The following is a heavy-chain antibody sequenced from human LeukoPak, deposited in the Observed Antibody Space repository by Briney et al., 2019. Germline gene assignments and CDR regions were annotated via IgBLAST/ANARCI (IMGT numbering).Heavy chain of an antibody. D-gene: IGHD3-10*01. Sequence: SVKVSCKASGGTFSSYAISWVRQAPGQGLEWMGGIIPIFGTANYAQQFQGRVTITADKSTSTAYMELSSLRSEDTAVYYCARVAYYYGSGSYYKNAFDIWGQGTMVTVSS. CDR2: IIPIFGTA. CDR3: ARVAYYYGSGSYYKNAFDI. J-gene: IGHJ3*02. V-gene: IGHV1-69*06. CDR1: GGTFSSYA.